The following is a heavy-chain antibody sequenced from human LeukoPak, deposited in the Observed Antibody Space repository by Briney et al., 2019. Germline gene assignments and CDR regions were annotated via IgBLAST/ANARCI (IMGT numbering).Heavy chain of an antibody. CDR3: ARSPDYDSTGYDH. CDR1: SASISSGSLY. CDR2: VYTSGTT. J-gene: IGHJ4*02. D-gene: IGHD3-22*01. Sequence: SQTLSLTCTVSSASISSGSLYWNWIRQPAGKGLEWIGRVYTSGTTNYNPSLESRVTISVDSSRNHFSLKLSSVTAADTAVYYCARSPDYDSTGYDHWGQGTLVTVSS. V-gene: IGHV4-61*02.